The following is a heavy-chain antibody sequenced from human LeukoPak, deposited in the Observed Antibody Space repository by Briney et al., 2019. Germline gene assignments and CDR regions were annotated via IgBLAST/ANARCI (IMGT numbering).Heavy chain of an antibody. CDR1: GGSISSYY. CDR3: ARAMVQGVTLDY. CDR2: IYYSGST. V-gene: IGHV4-59*01. J-gene: IGHJ4*02. Sequence: SETLSLTCTVSGGSISSYYWSWIRQPPGKGLEWIGYIYYSGSTNYNPSLKSRVTISVDTSKNQFSLKLSSVTAADTAVYYCARAMVQGVTLDYWGQGTLVTVSS. D-gene: IGHD3-10*01.